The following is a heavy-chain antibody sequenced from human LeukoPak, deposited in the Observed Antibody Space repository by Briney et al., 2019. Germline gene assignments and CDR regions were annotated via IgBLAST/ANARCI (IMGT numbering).Heavy chain of an antibody. J-gene: IGHJ5*02. V-gene: IGHV3-30-3*01. CDR1: GFTFSSYA. D-gene: IGHD3-22*01. CDR2: ISYDGSNK. Sequence: PGRSLRLSCAASGFTFSSYAMHWVRQAPGKGLEWVAVISYDGSNKYYADSVKGRFTITRDNAKNTVYLQMNSLRAEDTALYHCVRVLSGSWDWFDPWGQGTLVTVSS. CDR3: VRVLSGSWDWFDP.